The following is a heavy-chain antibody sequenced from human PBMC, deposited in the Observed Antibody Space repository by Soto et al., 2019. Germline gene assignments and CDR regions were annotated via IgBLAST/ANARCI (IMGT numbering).Heavy chain of an antibody. D-gene: IGHD6-6*01. CDR3: ARLRRQIVPGGIYDYYGMDV. CDR1: GASISSSNW. J-gene: IGHJ6*02. Sequence: PWETLSLTCAVSGASISSSNWWSWVRQPPGKGLEWIGEIYHSGSTNYNPSLKSRVTISVDKSKNQFSLKLSSVTAADTAVYYCARLRRQIVPGGIYDYYGMDVWGQGTTVTVSS. V-gene: IGHV4-4*02. CDR2: IYHSGST.